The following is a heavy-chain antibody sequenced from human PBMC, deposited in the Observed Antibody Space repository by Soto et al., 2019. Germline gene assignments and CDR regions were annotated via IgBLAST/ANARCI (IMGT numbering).Heavy chain of an antibody. D-gene: IGHD1-26*01. V-gene: IGHV4-30-4*01. CDR1: GGSISSGDYY. Sequence: SETLSLTCTVSGGSISSGDYYWSWIRQPPGKGLEWIGYIYYSGSTYYNPSLKSRVTISVDTSKNQFSLKLSSVTAADTAVYYCARDLEFGGSFLFDYWGQGTLVTVSS. CDR2: IYYSGST. CDR3: ARDLEFGGSFLFDY. J-gene: IGHJ4*02.